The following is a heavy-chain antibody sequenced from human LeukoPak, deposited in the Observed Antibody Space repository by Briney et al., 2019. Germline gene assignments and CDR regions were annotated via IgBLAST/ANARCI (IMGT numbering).Heavy chain of an antibody. V-gene: IGHV1-18*01. D-gene: IGHD2-2*01. Sequence: ASVKVSCKASGYTFTSYGISWVRQAPGQGLEWMGWISAYNGNTNYAQKLQGRVTMTTDTSTSTAYMELRSLRSDDTAVYYCATLPLGYCSSTSCYNRAYFDYWGQGTLVTVSS. CDR1: GYTFTSYG. CDR2: ISAYNGNT. CDR3: ATLPLGYCSSTSCYNRAYFDY. J-gene: IGHJ4*02.